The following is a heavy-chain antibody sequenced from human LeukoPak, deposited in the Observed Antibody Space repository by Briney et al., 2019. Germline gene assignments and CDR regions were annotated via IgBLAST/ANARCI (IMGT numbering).Heavy chain of an antibody. D-gene: IGHD1-26*01. CDR1: GYTFTGYY. V-gene: IGHV1-2*02. CDR2: INPNSGGT. CDR3: AREDGKIVGATGY. J-gene: IGHJ4*02. Sequence: ASVKVSCKASGYTFTGYYMHWVRQAPGQGLEWMGWINPNSGGTNYAQKLQGRVTMTTDTSTSTAYMELRSLRSDDTAVYYCAREDGKIVGATGYWGQGTLVTVSS.